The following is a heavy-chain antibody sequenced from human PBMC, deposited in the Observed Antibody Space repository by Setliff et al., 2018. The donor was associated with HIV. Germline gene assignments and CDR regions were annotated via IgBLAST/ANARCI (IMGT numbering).Heavy chain of an antibody. Sequence: GESLKISCKGSGYSFTTYWIGWVRQMPGKGLEWMGIIYPGDSDTRYSPSFHGQVSFFADKSISTAYLQWSSLKASDTAIYYCATSDYGGGSGHFQRWGQGTLVTVSS. J-gene: IGHJ1*01. CDR2: IYPGDSDT. CDR1: GYSFTTYW. V-gene: IGHV5-51*01. CDR3: ATSDYGGGSGHFQR. D-gene: IGHD4-17*01.